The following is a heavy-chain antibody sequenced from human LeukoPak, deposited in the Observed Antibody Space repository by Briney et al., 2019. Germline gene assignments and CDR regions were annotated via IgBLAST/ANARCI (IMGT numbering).Heavy chain of an antibody. CDR1: GYTFTSDG. CDR3: ARTPGMVVVKTFYCMDV. D-gene: IGHD3-22*01. J-gene: IGHJ6*02. Sequence: GASVKVSCKTSGYTFTSDGISWVRQAPGQGLEWMGWIGTYKGNTNYAQMFQGRVTMTTDTSTSTAYMVLKNLRSDGTAVYYCARTPGMVVVKTFYCMDVWGQGTTVTVSS. V-gene: IGHV1-18*01. CDR2: IGTYKGNT.